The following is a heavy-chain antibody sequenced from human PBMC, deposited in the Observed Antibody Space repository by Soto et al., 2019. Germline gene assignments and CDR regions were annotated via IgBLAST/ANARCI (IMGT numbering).Heavy chain of an antibody. V-gene: IGHV1-18*01. CDR1: GYTFTSYG. Sequence: ASVKVSCKASGYTFTSYGISWVRQAPGQGLEWMGWISAYNGNTNYARKLQGRVTMTTDTSTSTAYMELRSLRSDDTAVYYCARVNTWAGDYERLRYNWFDPWGQGTLVTVSS. J-gene: IGHJ5*02. CDR3: ARVNTWAGDYERLRYNWFDP. D-gene: IGHD4-17*01. CDR2: ISAYNGNT.